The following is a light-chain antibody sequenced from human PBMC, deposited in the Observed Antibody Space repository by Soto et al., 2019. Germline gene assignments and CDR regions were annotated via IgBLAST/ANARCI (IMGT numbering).Light chain of an antibody. V-gene: IGKV1-5*03. CDR3: QQLKNYPLT. CDR1: QTISSW. J-gene: IGKJ4*01. Sequence: DIQMTQSPSTLSGSVGDRVTITCRASQTISSWLAWYQQKPVKAPKLLIYTASTLKSGVPSRFSGSGSGTEFALTISSLQPEDFATYYCQQLKNYPLTFGGGPRWIS. CDR2: TAS.